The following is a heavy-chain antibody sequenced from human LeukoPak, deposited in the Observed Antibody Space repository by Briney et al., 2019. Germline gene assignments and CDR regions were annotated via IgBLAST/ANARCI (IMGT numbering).Heavy chain of an antibody. V-gene: IGHV1-46*01. CDR1: GYTFTSYY. CDR2: INPSGGST. J-gene: IGHJ5*02. CDR3: ARDSGSRTNWFDP. Sequence: ASVKVSCKASGYTFTSYYMHWVRQAPGQGLEWMGIINPSGGSTSYAQKFQGRVTITRDTSASTAYMELSSLRSEDTAVYYCARDSGSRTNWFDPWGQGTLVTVSS. D-gene: IGHD1-26*01.